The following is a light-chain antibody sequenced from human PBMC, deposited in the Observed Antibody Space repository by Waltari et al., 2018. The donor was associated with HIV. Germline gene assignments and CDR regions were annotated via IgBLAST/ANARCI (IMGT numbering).Light chain of an antibody. J-gene: IGKJ5*01. CDR1: QSSSSY. Sequence: ELVLTQSPATLSLSPGDRATLSCRARQSSSSYLAWYQQKPGQAPTLLIYDASNRATGIPARFSGSWSATYFTLTISSLEPEDFAIYYCQQRSISVTFGQGTRLEIK. V-gene: IGKV3-11*01. CDR2: DAS. CDR3: QQRSISVT.